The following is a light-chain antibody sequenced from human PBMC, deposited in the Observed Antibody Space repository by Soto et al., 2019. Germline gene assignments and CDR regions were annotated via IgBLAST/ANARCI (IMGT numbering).Light chain of an antibody. CDR2: GAS. CDR1: QSVSSSY. CDR3: QQYGSSRWT. V-gene: IGKV3-20*01. Sequence: EILLTQSPGILSLSPGERATLSCRASQSVSSSYLAWYQQKPGQAPRLLIYGASSRATGIPDRFSGSGSGTDFTLTISRLEPEDFAVYYCQQYGSSRWTFGQGTKVDIK. J-gene: IGKJ1*01.